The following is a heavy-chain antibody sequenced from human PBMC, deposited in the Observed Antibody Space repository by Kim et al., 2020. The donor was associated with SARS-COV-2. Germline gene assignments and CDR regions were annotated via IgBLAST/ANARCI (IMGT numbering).Heavy chain of an antibody. Sequence: GESLKISCKGSGYSFTSYWIGWVRQMPGKGLEWMGIIYPGDSDTRYSPSFQGQVTISADKSISTAYLQWSSLKASDTAMYYCASHRSIGSGNQVDDAFDIWGQGTMVTVSS. J-gene: IGHJ3*02. CDR3: ASHRSIGSGNQVDDAFDI. D-gene: IGHD1-26*01. CDR1: GYSFTSYW. CDR2: IYPGDSDT. V-gene: IGHV5-51*01.